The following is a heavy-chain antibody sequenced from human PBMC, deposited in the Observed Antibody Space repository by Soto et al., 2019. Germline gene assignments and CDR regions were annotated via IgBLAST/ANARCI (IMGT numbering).Heavy chain of an antibody. J-gene: IGHJ4*02. D-gene: IGHD3-3*01. CDR1: GGSISSGDYY. Sequence: SETLSLTCTVSGGSISSGDYYWSWIRQPPGKGLEWIGYIYYSGSTYYNPSLKSRVTISVDTSKNQFSLKLSSVTAADTAVYYCARDDFWSGKDYWGQGTLVTVSS. CDR3: ARDDFWSGKDY. CDR2: IYYSGST. V-gene: IGHV4-30-4*01.